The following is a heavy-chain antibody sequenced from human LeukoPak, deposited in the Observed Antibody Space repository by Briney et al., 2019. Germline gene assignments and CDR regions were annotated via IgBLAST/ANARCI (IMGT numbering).Heavy chain of an antibody. V-gene: IGHV3-7*01. Sequence: PGGSLRLSCEGSGFTFSNYWMGWVRQAPGKGLQWVANIKTDGSEKYYVDSVKGRFTISRDNAKNSLYLQMNSLRAEDTAVYYCARRGNVGTLPFDYWGQGTLVTVSS. CDR3: ARRGNVGTLPFDY. D-gene: IGHD3-16*01. CDR1: GFTFSNYW. CDR2: IKTDGSEK. J-gene: IGHJ4*02.